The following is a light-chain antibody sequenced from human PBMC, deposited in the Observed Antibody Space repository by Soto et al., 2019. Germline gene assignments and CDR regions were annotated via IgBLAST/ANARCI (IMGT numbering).Light chain of an antibody. V-gene: IGKV3D-20*02. CDR2: DSS. CDR1: QSVSSNF. CDR3: QQFNNWPPA. J-gene: IGKJ1*01. Sequence: EIVLTQSPATLSLSPGERATLSCRASQSVSSNFLAWYQHKPGQAPRLLIYDSSSRATGIPDRFSGSGSGTDFTLSISSLQSEDFAVYYCQQFNNWPPAFGQGTKVDIK.